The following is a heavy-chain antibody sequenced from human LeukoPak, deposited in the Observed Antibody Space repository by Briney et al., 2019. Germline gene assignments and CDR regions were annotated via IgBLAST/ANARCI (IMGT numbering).Heavy chain of an antibody. D-gene: IGHD3-10*01. CDR1: GFTFSNAW. V-gene: IGHV3-15*01. J-gene: IGHJ4*02. CDR3: TTDWPRGSGPGY. Sequence: GGSLRLSCAASGFTFSNAWMSWVRQAPGKGLEWVGRIKSRTDGGTTDYAAPVKGRFTISRDNSKNTLYLQMNSLKTEDTAVYYCTTDWPRGSGPGYWGQGTLVTVSS. CDR2: IKSRTDGGTT.